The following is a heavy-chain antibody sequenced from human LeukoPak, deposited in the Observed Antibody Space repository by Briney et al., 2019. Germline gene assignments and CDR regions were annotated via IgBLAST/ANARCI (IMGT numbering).Heavy chain of an antibody. V-gene: IGHV3-30*02. J-gene: IGHJ5*02. CDR3: AKSSRITIFGVVSNWFDP. CDR2: IRYDGSNK. D-gene: IGHD3-3*01. CDR1: GFTFSSYG. Sequence: PGGSLRLSCAASGFTFSSYGMHWVRQAPGKGLEWVAFIRYDGSNKYYADSVKGRFTISRDNSKNTLYLQMNSLSAEDTAVYYCAKSSRITIFGVVSNWFDPWGQGTLVTVSS.